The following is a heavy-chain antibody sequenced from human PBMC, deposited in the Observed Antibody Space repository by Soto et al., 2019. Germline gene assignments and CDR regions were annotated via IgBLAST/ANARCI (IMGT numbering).Heavy chain of an antibody. J-gene: IGHJ6*02. CDR3: ARDMGTGNYDFWSGCSRYYYYGMDV. Sequence: GGSLRLSCAASGFTFSSYWMHWVRQAPGKGLVWVSRINSDGSSTSYADSVKGRFTISRDNAKNTLYLQMNSLRAEDTAVYYCARDMGTGNYDFWSGCSRYYYYGMDVWGQGTTVTVS. CDR2: INSDGSST. V-gene: IGHV3-74*01. D-gene: IGHD3-3*01. CDR1: GFTFSSYW.